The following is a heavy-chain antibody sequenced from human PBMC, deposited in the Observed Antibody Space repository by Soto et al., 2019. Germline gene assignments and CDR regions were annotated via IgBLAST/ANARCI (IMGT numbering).Heavy chain of an antibody. CDR3: ARAPYDYIWGSYRGNWFDP. Sequence: PXXTLSLTCAVYGGSFSGYYWSWIRQPPGKGLEWIGEINHSGSTNYNPSLKSRVTISVDTSKNQFSLKLSSVTAADTAVYYCARAPYDYIWGSYRGNWFDPWGQGTLVTVPQ. V-gene: IGHV4-34*01. CDR1: GGSFSGYY. D-gene: IGHD3-16*02. CDR2: INHSGST. J-gene: IGHJ5*02.